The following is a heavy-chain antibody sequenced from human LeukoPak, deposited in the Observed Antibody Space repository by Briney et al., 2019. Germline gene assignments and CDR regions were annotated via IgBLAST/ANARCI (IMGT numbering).Heavy chain of an antibody. D-gene: IGHD3-22*01. CDR3: ARGDYYDISGYLDY. CDR1: GFTFSSYE. Sequence: PGGSLRLSCAASGFTFSSYEMNWVRQAPGKGLEWVSYISSSGSTIYYADSVKGRFTISRDNAKNSLYLQMTSLRAEDTAVYYCARGDYYDISGYLDYCGQGTLVTVSS. V-gene: IGHV3-48*03. J-gene: IGHJ4*02. CDR2: ISSSGSTI.